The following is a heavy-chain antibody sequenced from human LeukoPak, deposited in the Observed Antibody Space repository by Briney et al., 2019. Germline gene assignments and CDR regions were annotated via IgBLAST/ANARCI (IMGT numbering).Heavy chain of an antibody. CDR3: ARGRKYTSGYRVTELGSGYSDY. Sequence: PGGSLRLSGAASGFTVSSNYMSWVRQAPGKGLEWVSVIYSGGSTYYADSVKGRFTISRDNSKNTLYLQMNSLRAENTAVYYCARGRKYTSGYRVTELGSGYSDYWGQGTLVTVSS. J-gene: IGHJ4*02. CDR1: GFTVSSNY. V-gene: IGHV3-66*01. CDR2: IYSGGST. D-gene: IGHD5-18*01.